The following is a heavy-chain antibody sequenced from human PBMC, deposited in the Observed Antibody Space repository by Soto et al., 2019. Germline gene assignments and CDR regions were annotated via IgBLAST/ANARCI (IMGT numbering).Heavy chain of an antibody. CDR1: GYTFNRHY. CDR2: IDPSGGDT. Sequence: QVQLVQSGAEVRKPGASVKVSCKASGYTFNRHYIQWVRQAPGQGLEWMGMIDPSGGDTNYAKKCQGRVRLTSDTSTSTVYMELSSLRSEDTAVYYCAKRRGVGLTRSSFDYWGPGTLVIVSS. CDR3: AKRRGVGLTRSSFDY. D-gene: IGHD1-26*01. V-gene: IGHV1-46*02. J-gene: IGHJ4*02.